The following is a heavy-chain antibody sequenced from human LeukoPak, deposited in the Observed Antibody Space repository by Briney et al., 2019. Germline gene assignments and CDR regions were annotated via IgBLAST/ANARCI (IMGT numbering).Heavy chain of an antibody. CDR1: GYSFTSYW. V-gene: IGHV5-51*07. CDR2: IYPGDSDS. J-gene: IGHJ4*02. D-gene: IGHD5-18*01. Sequence: GESLKIYCRGSGYSFTSYWIAWVHQMLGKGLEWMVIIYPGDSDSRYSPSVHGQVTISADKSISTAYLQWSSLKASDTAMYYCATTDISMATGFDHWGQGTLVTVSS. CDR3: ATTDISMATGFDH.